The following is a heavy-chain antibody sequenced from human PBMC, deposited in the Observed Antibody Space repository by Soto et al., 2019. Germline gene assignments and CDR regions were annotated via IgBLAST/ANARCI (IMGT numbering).Heavy chain of an antibody. V-gene: IGHV4-30-4*01. D-gene: IGHD2-21*01. Sequence: TLSLTCTVSGGSISSGDYYWSWIRQPPGKGLEWIGYIYYSGSTYYNPSLKSRVTISVDTSKNQFSLKLSSVTAADTAVYYCAVGERAYYYGMDVWGQGTTVTVSS. CDR1: GGSISSGDYY. CDR3: AVGERAYYYGMDV. J-gene: IGHJ6*02. CDR2: IYYSGST.